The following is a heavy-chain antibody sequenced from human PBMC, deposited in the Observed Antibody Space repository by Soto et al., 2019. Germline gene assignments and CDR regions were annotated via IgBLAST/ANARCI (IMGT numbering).Heavy chain of an antibody. CDR3: ARDRAKVRGVIIGWFDP. CDR2: IYHSGST. V-gene: IGHV4-30-2*01. D-gene: IGHD3-10*01. CDR1: GGSISSGGYS. J-gene: IGHJ5*02. Sequence: QLQLQESGSGLVKPSQTLSLTCAVSGGSISSGGYSWSWIRQPPGKGLEWIGYIYHSGSTYYNPSLKSRLTIAVDRSKNQFSLKLSAVTAADTAVYYCARDRAKVRGVIIGWFDPWGQGTLVTVSS.